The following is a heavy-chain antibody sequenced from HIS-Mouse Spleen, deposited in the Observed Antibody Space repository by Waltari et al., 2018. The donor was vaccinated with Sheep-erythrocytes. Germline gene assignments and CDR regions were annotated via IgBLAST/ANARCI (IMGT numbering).Heavy chain of an antibody. Sequence: EVQLVESGGGLVKPGGSLRLSCAASGFTFSSYSMNWVRQAPGKGMEWVSSISSSRSYIYYADSLKGRFTISRDNAKNSLYLQMNSLRAEDTAVYYCARVAAVTTYYFDYWGQGTLVTVSS. V-gene: IGHV3-21*01. J-gene: IGHJ4*02. CDR3: ARVAAVTTYYFDY. CDR2: ISSSRSYI. D-gene: IGHD4-17*01. CDR1: GFTFSSYS.